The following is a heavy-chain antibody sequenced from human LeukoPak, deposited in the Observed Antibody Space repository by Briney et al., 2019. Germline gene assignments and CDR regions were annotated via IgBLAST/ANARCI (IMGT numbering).Heavy chain of an antibody. D-gene: IGHD6-13*01. CDR1: GYSISSGYY. V-gene: IGHV4-38-2*02. CDR2: IYHSGST. Sequence: SETLSLTCTVSGYSISSGYYWGWIRQPPGKGLEWIGSIYHSGSTYYNPSLKSRVTISVDTSKNQFSLKLSSVTAADTAVYYCARISYSSSWYAKYYYYYYMDVWGKGTTVTVSS. J-gene: IGHJ6*03. CDR3: ARISYSSSWYAKYYYYYYMDV.